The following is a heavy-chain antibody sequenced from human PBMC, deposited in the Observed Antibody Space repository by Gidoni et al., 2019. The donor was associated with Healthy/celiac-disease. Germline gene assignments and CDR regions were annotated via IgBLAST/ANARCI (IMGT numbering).Heavy chain of an antibody. CDR1: GYSISSGYY. CDR2: IYPSGST. D-gene: IGHD6-19*01. Sequence: QVQLQESGPGLVKPSETLSLTCTVSGYSISSGYYWGWIRQPPGKGLEWIGSIYPSGSTYYNPSLKSRVTISVDTSKNQFSLKLSSVTAADTAVYYCARVGYSSGWYYFDYWGQGTLVTVSS. V-gene: IGHV4-38-2*02. CDR3: ARVGYSSGWYYFDY. J-gene: IGHJ4*02.